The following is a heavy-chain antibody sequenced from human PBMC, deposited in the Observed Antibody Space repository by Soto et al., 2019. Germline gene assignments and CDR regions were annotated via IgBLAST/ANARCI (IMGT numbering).Heavy chain of an antibody. CDR1: GFTFRSFT. V-gene: IGHV3-21*01. J-gene: IGHJ5*02. CDR2: ISSNSAYI. CDR3: TRDASRDSSARGWFDP. D-gene: IGHD6-13*01. Sequence: GGSLRLSCAASGFTFRSFTMNWVRQAPGKGREWVSTISSNSAYIYYTDALRGRFTISRDNAKNSLQLQMNSLRAEDTAVYYCTRDASRDSSARGWFDPWGPGTLVTVSS.